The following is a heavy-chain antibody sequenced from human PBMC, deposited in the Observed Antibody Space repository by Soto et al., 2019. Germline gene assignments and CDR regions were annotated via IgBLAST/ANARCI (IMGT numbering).Heavy chain of an antibody. Sequence: QLVESGGGLVQPGGSLRLSCAASGFAFSTYSMNWVRQAPGKGLEWVSYISFSSTTLFYADSVRGRFTISRDNAKNSLYLQMNTVRDEHTAVYYCARDNGMAGAFDPWGQGTLVTVSS. D-gene: IGHD2-8*01. J-gene: IGHJ5*02. V-gene: IGHV3-48*02. CDR1: GFAFSTYS. CDR3: ARDNGMAGAFDP. CDR2: ISFSSTTL.